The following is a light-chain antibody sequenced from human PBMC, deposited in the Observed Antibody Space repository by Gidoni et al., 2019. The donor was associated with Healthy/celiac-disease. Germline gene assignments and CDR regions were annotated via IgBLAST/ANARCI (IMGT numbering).Light chain of an antibody. CDR2: AAS. V-gene: IGKV1-39*01. CDR3: QQSYSTPPFT. CDR1: QTISSF. Sequence: DIQMTQSPSSLSASVGDRVTITCRASQTISSFLNWYQQKPGKAPKLLIYAASTLQSGVPSRFSGSGFETDFTLTISSLQPEDFATYYCQQSYSTPPFTFGPGTKVDIQ. J-gene: IGKJ3*01.